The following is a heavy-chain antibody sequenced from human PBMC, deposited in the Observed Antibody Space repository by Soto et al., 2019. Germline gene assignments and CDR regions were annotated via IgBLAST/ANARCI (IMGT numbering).Heavy chain of an antibody. CDR1: GFTFDDYA. CDR3: AKEEGGPTVNFFDI. J-gene: IGHJ3*02. V-gene: IGHV3-9*01. D-gene: IGHD4-17*01. CDR2: ISWNSGSI. Sequence: GGSLRLSCAASGFTFDDYAMHWVRQAPGKGLEWVSGISWNSGSIGYADSVKGRFTISRDNAKNSLYLQMNSLRAEDTALYYCAKEEGGPTVNFFDIWGQGTMVTVSS.